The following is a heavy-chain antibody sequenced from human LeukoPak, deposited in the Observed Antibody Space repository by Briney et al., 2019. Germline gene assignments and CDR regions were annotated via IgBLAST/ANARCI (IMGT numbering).Heavy chain of an antibody. Sequence: GGSLRLSCAASGFTFSSYWMHWVRQAPGKGLVWVSRINTDGSSTSYADSVKGRFTISRDNAKNTLYLQMNSLRAEDTAVYYCARSSAKGNFDYWGQGTLVTVSS. V-gene: IGHV3-74*01. CDR3: ARSSAKGNFDY. J-gene: IGHJ4*02. CDR2: INTDGSST. CDR1: GFTFSSYW. D-gene: IGHD3-10*01.